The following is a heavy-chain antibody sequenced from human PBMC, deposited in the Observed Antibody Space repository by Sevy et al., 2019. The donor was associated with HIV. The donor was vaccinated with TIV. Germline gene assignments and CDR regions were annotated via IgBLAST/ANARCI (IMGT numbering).Heavy chain of an antibody. J-gene: IGHJ1*01. Sequence: GGSLRLSCAASGFTFSSYAIHWVRQTPGKGLEWVAVISYDGNNKYYAYYVKGRFTVSRDNSKNTLYAQMNSLRAEDTAVYYCAKDHNLWSEGGFLHHWGQGTLVTVSS. CDR1: GFTFSSYA. CDR2: ISYDGNNK. V-gene: IGHV3-30*18. CDR3: AKDHNLWSEGGFLHH. D-gene: IGHD3-10*01.